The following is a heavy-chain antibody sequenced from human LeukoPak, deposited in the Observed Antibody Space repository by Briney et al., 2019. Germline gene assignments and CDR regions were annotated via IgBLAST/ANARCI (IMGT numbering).Heavy chain of an antibody. CDR2: INPNSGDT. CDR3: ARQGLTDWYFDL. D-gene: IGHD3-9*01. CDR1: GYTFTGYY. Sequence: ASVKVSCKASGYTFTGYYMYWVRQAPGQGLEWMGWINPNSGDTKYAQKFQGWVTMTRDTSITTAYMELSRLTSDDTALYFCARQGLTDWYFDLWGRGTLITVSS. V-gene: IGHV1-2*04. J-gene: IGHJ2*01.